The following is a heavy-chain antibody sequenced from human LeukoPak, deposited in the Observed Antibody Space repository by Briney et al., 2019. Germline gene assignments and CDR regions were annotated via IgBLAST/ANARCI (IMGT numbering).Heavy chain of an antibody. CDR2: INPSGGST. V-gene: IGHV1-46*01. D-gene: IGHD4-11*01. J-gene: IGHJ6*02. Sequence: ASVKVSCTASGYTFTSYYMHWVRQAPGQGLEWMGIINPSGGSTSYAQKFQGRVTITADESTSTAYMELSSLRSEDTAVYYCARGYPDYSNDPGEMDVWGQGTTVTVS. CDR1: GYTFTSYY. CDR3: ARGYPDYSNDPGEMDV.